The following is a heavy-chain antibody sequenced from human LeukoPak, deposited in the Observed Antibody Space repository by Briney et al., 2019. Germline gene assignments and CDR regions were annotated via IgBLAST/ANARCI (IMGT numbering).Heavy chain of an antibody. Sequence: PGGSLRLSCAAYGFTFSSYSMNWVRQAPGKGLEWVSSISSSSSYIYYADSVKGRFTISRDNAKNSLYLQMNSLRAEDTAVYYCARDPATSTVTTLGYWGQGTLVTVSS. CDR2: ISSSSSYI. CDR1: GFTFSSYS. J-gene: IGHJ4*02. D-gene: IGHD4-11*01. V-gene: IGHV3-21*01. CDR3: ARDPATSTVTTLGY.